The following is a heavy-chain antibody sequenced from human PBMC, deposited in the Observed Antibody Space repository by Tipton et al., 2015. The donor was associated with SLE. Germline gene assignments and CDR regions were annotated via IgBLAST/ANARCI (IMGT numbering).Heavy chain of an antibody. Sequence: GLVKPSETLSLTCHVAGGAIRNSPYYWAWIRQPPGKRLEWIGSVFDTGYTAYNPSLEGRMSISVDTSNNEFSLKLSSVTAADTAVYFCARQDLGRAATLTFDIWGLGTPVTVSS. D-gene: IGHD6-25*01. V-gene: IGHV4-39*01. CDR3: ARQDLGRAATLTFDI. CDR1: GGAIRNSPYY. CDR2: VFDTGYT. J-gene: IGHJ4*02.